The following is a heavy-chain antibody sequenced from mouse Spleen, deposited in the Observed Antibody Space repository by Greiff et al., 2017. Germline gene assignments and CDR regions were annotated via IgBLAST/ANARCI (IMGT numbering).Heavy chain of an antibody. Sequence: QVQLQQPGAELVRPGASVKLSCKASGYTFTSYWINWVKQRPGQGLEWIGNIYPSDSYTNYNQKFKDKATLTVDKSSSTAYMQLSSPTSEDSAVYYCTRRSPIYYGYYFDYWGQGTTLTVSS. CDR3: TRRSPIYYGYYFDY. J-gene: IGHJ2*01. V-gene: IGHV1-69*02. D-gene: IGHD2-2*01. CDR2: IYPSDSYT. CDR1: GYTFTSYW.